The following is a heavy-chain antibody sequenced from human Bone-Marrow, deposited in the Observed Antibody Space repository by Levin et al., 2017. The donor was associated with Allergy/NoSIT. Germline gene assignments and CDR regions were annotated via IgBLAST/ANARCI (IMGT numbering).Heavy chain of an antibody. V-gene: IGHV4-61*01. Sequence: SETLSLTCTVSGGSVSSGSYYWSWIRQPPGKGLEWIGYIYYSGSTNYNPSLKSRVTISVDTSKNQFSLKLSSVTAADTAVYYCARASSYPYYDILTGYSTYYYYYGMDVWGQGTTVTVSS. CDR2: IYYSGST. CDR3: ARASSYPYYDILTGYSTYYYYYGMDV. D-gene: IGHD3-9*01. J-gene: IGHJ6*02. CDR1: GGSVSSGSYY.